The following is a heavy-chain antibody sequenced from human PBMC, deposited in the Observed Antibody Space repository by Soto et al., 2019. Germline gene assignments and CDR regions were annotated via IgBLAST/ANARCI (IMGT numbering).Heavy chain of an antibody. Sequence: QVQLVQSGAEVKKPWASVKVSFKTSGYNFTSYDISWVRKAPGQGLEWMGWISAYNGNTNYAQKLQGRVTMTTDTSTSTAYMELRSLRSDDTAVYYCARGQATMIVVVGDYWGQGTLVTVSS. V-gene: IGHV1-18*01. CDR3: ARGQATMIVVVGDY. J-gene: IGHJ4*02. D-gene: IGHD3-22*01. CDR1: GYNFTSYD. CDR2: ISAYNGNT.